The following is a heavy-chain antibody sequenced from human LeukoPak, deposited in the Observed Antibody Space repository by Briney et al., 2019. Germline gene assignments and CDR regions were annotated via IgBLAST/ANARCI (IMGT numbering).Heavy chain of an antibody. J-gene: IGHJ6*02. Sequence: GGSLRLSCAASGFTVSSNYMSWVRQAPGKGLEWVSVIYSGGSTYYADSVKGRFTISRDNSKNTLYLQMNSLRAEDTAVYYCASRKRSFYCGMDVWGQGTTVTVSS. CDR1: GFTVSSNY. CDR3: ASRKRSFYCGMDV. CDR2: IYSGGST. V-gene: IGHV3-53*01.